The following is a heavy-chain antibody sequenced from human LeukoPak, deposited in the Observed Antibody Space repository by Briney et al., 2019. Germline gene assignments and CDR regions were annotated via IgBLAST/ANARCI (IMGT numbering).Heavy chain of an antibody. J-gene: IGHJ3*02. D-gene: IGHD6-13*01. V-gene: IGHV4-38-2*02. Sequence: PSETLSLTCTVSGYSISSGYYWGWIRQPPGKGLEWIGSIYHSGSTYYNPSLKSRVTISVDTSKNQFSLKLSSVTAADTAVYYCARVGYHAYSSSWYSLGAFDIWGQGTMVTVSS. CDR2: IYHSGST. CDR1: GYSISSGYY. CDR3: ARVGYHAYSSSWYSLGAFDI.